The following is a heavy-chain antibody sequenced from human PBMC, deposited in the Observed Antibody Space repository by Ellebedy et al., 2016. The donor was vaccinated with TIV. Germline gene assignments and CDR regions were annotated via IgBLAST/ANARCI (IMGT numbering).Heavy chain of an antibody. Sequence: LRLSCAVSGDSISDGGYYWGWVRQRPGKGLEWVGHIYYSGRTSYNPSLESRLTISVDTTKNQFSPKLTSATAADTAVYFCVRDYHDYGVDAFDIWGQGTMITVSS. CDR1: GDSISDGGYY. V-gene: IGHV4-31*11. CDR2: IYYSGRT. J-gene: IGHJ3*02. D-gene: IGHD4-17*01. CDR3: VRDYHDYGVDAFDI.